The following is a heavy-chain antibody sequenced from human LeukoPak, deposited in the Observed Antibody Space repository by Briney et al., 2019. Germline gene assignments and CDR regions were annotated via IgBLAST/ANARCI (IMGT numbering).Heavy chain of an antibody. CDR1: GDTLSSNSAA. V-gene: IGHV6-1*01. CDR2: TYYRSKWYN. D-gene: IGHD6-19*01. J-gene: IGHJ6*02. Sequence: SQTLSLTCAISGDTLSSNSAAWNWIRQSPSRGLEWLGRTYYRSKWYNDYAVSVKSRITINPDTSKNQFSLQLNSVTPEDTAVYYCARELGIAVAGGYYYYYGMDVWGQGTTVTVSS. CDR3: ARELGIAVAGGYYYYYGMDV.